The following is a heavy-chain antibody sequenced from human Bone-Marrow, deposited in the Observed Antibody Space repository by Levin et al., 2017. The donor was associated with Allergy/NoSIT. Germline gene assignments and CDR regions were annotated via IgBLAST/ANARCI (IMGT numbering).Heavy chain of an antibody. CDR3: ARDLFYSYGRNPLGFLYDYYYGMDV. Sequence: GESLKISCAASGFTFSSYAMHWVRQAPGKGLEWVAVISYDGSNKYYADSVKGRFTISRDNSKNTLYLQMNSLRAEDTAVYYCARDLFYSYGRNPLGFLYDYYYGMDVWGQGTTVTVSS. J-gene: IGHJ6*02. V-gene: IGHV3-30*04. D-gene: IGHD5-18*01. CDR2: ISYDGSNK. CDR1: GFTFSSYA.